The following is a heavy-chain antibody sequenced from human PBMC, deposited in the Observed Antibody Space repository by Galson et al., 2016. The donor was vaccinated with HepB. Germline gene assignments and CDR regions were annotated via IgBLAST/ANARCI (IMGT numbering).Heavy chain of an antibody. D-gene: IGHD6-13*01. J-gene: IGHJ6*02. Sequence: SLRLSCAVSGFTFSNYAMTWVRQAPGKGLEWVSTISGGGDTTYYADSVKGRFTISRDNSKTTLYLQMNSLRAGDTAVYYCAKDWYGTTCSQGCMDVWGQGTTVTVSS. V-gene: IGHV3-23*01. CDR2: ISGGGDTT. CDR3: AKDWYGTTCSQGCMDV. CDR1: GFTFSNYA.